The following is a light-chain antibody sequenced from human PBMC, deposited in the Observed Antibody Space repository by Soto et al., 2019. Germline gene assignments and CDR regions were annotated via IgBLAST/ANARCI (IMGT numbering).Light chain of an antibody. Sequence: QSAVTQPASVSGSPGQSITISCTGTSSDVGGYNYVSWYQHHPGKAPKLLIYEVSNRPSGVSNRFSGSKSGNTASLTISGLQAEDEADYYCISYTTSNTWVFGGGTKLTVL. CDR2: EVS. J-gene: IGLJ3*02. CDR3: ISYTTSNTWV. CDR1: SSDVGGYNY. V-gene: IGLV2-14*01.